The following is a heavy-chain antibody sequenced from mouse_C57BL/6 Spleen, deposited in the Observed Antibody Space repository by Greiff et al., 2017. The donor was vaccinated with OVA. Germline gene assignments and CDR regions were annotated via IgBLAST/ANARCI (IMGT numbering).Heavy chain of an antibody. CDR2: IHPNSGST. Sequence: QVQLQQPGAELVKPGASVKLSCKASGYTFTSYWMHWVKQRPGQGLEWIGMIHPNSGSTNYNEKFKSKATLTVDKSSSTAYMQLSSLTSEDSAVYYCARGELGREGYYFDYWGQGTTLTVSS. CDR1: GYTFTSYW. CDR3: ARGELGREGYYFDY. V-gene: IGHV1-64*01. D-gene: IGHD4-1*01. J-gene: IGHJ2*01.